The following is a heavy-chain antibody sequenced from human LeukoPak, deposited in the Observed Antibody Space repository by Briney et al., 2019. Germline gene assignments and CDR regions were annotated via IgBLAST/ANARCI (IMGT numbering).Heavy chain of an antibody. Sequence: PGGSLRLSCAASGFTLSSYGMHWVRQAPGKGLEWVAVISYDGSNKYYADSVKGRFTISRDNSKNTLYLQMNSLRAEDTAVYYCAKDGKWLRFPDYWGRGTLVTVSS. J-gene: IGHJ4*02. CDR1: GFTLSSYG. CDR3: AKDGKWLRFPDY. V-gene: IGHV3-30*18. D-gene: IGHD5-12*01. CDR2: ISYDGSNK.